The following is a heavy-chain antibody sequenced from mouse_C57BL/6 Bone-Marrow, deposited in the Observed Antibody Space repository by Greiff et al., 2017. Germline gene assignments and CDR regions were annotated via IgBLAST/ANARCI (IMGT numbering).Heavy chain of an antibody. CDR2: IRSKSSNYAT. J-gene: IGHJ4*01. D-gene: IGHD2-3*01. CDR3: VRDSGYYSYYAMDY. V-gene: IGHV10-3*01. CDR1: GFTFNTYA. Sequence: EVMLVESGGGLVQPKGSLKLSCAASGFTFNTYAMHWVRQAPGKGLEWVARIRSKSSNYATYYADSVKDRFTISRDDSKSMLYLQMNNLRTEDTAMYYCVRDSGYYSYYAMDYWGQGTSVTVSS.